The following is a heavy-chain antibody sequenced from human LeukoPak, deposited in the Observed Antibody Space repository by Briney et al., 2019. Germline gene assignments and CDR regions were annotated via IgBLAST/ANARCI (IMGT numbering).Heavy chain of an antibody. CDR3: AKNRQSTYYYYGMDV. V-gene: IGHV3-7*03. Sequence: GGSLRLSCAASGFTFSSYWMSWVRQAPGKGLEWVANIKQDGSEKYYVDSVKGRFTISRDNSKNTLYLQMNSLRADDTAVYYCAKNRQSTYYYYGMDVWGQGTTVTVSS. J-gene: IGHJ6*02. CDR1: GFTFSSYW. CDR2: IKQDGSEK. D-gene: IGHD2-2*01.